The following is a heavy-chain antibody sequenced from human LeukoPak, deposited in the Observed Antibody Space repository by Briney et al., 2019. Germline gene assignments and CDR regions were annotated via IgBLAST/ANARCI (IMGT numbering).Heavy chain of an antibody. J-gene: IGHJ4*02. CDR3: ARALGSPLDY. Sequence: GRSLRLSCAASGFTFSSDWIHSVRQAPGKGLVWVSRINSDGSSTAYADSVKGRFTISRDNAKNTLYLQMNSLRAEDTAVYYCARALGSPLDYWGQGTLVTVSS. D-gene: IGHD1-26*01. V-gene: IGHV3-74*01. CDR2: INSDGSST. CDR1: GFTFSSDW.